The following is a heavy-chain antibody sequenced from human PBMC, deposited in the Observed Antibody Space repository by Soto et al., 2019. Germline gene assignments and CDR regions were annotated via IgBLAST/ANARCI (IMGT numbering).Heavy chain of an antibody. Sequence: GESLKISCKGSGYSFTTYWLSWVRQMPGKGLEWMGKIGPSDSYIDYSPSFEGHVTISADKSVSTAYLQWSSLKASDTAVYFCARVPTYYYYGMDVWGQGTTVTVSS. V-gene: IGHV5-10-1*01. CDR3: ARVPTYYYYGMDV. CDR1: GYSFTTYW. CDR2: IGPSDSYI. J-gene: IGHJ6*02.